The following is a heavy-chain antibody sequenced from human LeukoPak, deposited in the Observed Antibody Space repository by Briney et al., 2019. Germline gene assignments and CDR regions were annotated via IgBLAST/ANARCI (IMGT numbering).Heavy chain of an antibody. D-gene: IGHD3-9*01. CDR3: AKDMTRYFDWLSTPWD. CDR1: GFTFSTYW. Sequence: PGGSLRLSCAASGFTFSTYWMTWVRQAPEKGLEWVAIINQDGSEKYYVDSVKGRFTISRDNAKNSLYLQMNGLRAEDTALYYCAKDMTRYFDWLSTPWDWGQGTLVTVSS. J-gene: IGHJ4*02. CDR2: INQDGSEK. V-gene: IGHV3-7*03.